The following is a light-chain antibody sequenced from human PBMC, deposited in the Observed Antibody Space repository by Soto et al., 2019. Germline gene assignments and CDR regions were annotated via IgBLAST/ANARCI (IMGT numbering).Light chain of an antibody. V-gene: IGKV3D-7*01. CDR2: GAS. Sequence: PGARVTLSCRASQSVSSSYLTWYQQKPGQAPRLLIYGASTRATSIPARFSGSGSGTDFTLTISSLQPEDFAVYYCQQDYNLPVTFGPGTKVDIK. J-gene: IGKJ3*01. CDR1: QSVSSSY. CDR3: QQDYNLPVT.